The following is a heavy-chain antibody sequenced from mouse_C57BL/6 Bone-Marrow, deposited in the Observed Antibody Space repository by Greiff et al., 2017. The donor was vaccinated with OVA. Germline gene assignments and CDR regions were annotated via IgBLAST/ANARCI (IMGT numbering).Heavy chain of an antibody. CDR2: INPNNGGT. CDR3: ARESGNYNAMDY. D-gene: IGHD1-3*01. CDR1: GYTFTDYN. Sequence: VHVKQSGPELVKPGASVKIPCKASGYTFTDYNMDWVKQSHGKSLEWIGDINPNNGGTIYNQKLKGKATLTVDKSSSTAYMELRSLTSEDTAVYYCARESGNYNAMDYWGQGTSVTVSS. J-gene: IGHJ4*01. V-gene: IGHV1-18*01.